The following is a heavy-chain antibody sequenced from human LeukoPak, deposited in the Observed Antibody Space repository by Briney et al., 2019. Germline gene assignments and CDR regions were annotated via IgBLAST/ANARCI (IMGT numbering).Heavy chain of an antibody. CDR1: GFTFSSYG. J-gene: IGHJ6*02. CDR3: ARDRRDGYIFYYYYGMDV. V-gene: IGHV3-30*03. Sequence: GGSLRLSCAASGFTFSSYGMHWVRQAPGKGLEWVAVISYDGSNKYYADSVKGRFTISRDNSKNTLYLQMNSLRAEDTAVYYCARDRRDGYIFYYYYGMDVWGQGTTVTVSS. D-gene: IGHD5-24*01. CDR2: ISYDGSNK.